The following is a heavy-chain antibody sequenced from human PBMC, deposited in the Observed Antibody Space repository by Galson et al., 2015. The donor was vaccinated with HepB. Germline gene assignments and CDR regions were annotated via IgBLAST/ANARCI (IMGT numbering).Heavy chain of an antibody. V-gene: IGHV3-30-3*01. Sequence: SLRLSCAASGFIFNSYAMTWVRQAPGKGLEWVAFISYDGSNKYYADSVKGRFTISRDNSKSTLYLQMNSLRPEDTAVYYCAGEPYSSGWSKRGRYFDYWGQGALVTVSS. D-gene: IGHD6-19*01. CDR1: GFIFNSYA. CDR3: AGEPYSSGWSKRGRYFDY. J-gene: IGHJ4*02. CDR2: ISYDGSNK.